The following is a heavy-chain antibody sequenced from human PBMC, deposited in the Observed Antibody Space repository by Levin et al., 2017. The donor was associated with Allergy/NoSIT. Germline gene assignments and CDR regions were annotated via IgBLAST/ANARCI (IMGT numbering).Heavy chain of an antibody. J-gene: IGHJ6*02. D-gene: IGHD3-10*01. CDR3: AKFRLSGSGSYYKLRGYYGMDV. CDR2: ISGSGGST. Sequence: GESLKISCAASGFTFSSYAMSWVRQAPGKGLEWVSAISGSGGSTYYADSVKGRFTISRDNSKNTLYLQMNSLRAEDTAVYYCAKFRLSGSGSYYKLRGYYGMDVWGQGTTVTVSS. V-gene: IGHV3-23*01. CDR1: GFTFSSYA.